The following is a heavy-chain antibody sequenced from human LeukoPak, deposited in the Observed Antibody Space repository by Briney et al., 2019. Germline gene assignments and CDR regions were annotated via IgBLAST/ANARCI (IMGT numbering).Heavy chain of an antibody. CDR1: GYTFTSYD. J-gene: IGHJ3*02. Sequence: ASVKVSCKASGYTFTSYDINWVRQATGQGLEWMGIINPSGGSTSYAQKFQGRVTMTRDMSTSTAYMELRSLRSDDTAVYYCARVCGGDCYLDGAFDIWGQGTMVTVS. V-gene: IGHV1-46*01. CDR2: INPSGGST. D-gene: IGHD2-21*02. CDR3: ARVCGGDCYLDGAFDI.